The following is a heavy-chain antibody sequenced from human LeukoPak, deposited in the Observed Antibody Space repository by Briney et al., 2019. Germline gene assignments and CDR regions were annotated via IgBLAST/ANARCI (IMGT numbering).Heavy chain of an antibody. Sequence: PSETLSLTCTVSRGSISNYYWGRIRQPPGKGLEWIGFFSYSGSTNYNPSLKSRVTISVDTSKNQFSLKLTSVTAADTAVYYCARDGPGDVGFDYWGQGTLVTVSS. J-gene: IGHJ4*02. CDR2: FSYSGST. D-gene: IGHD7-27*01. CDR1: RGSISNYY. CDR3: ARDGPGDVGFDY. V-gene: IGHV4-59*01.